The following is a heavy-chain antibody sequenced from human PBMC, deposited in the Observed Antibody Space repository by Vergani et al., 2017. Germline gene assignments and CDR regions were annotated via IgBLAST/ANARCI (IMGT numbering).Heavy chain of an antibody. D-gene: IGHD2/OR15-2a*01. J-gene: IGHJ4*02. Sequence: EVHLLESGGGLVQSGGSLRLSCAASGFTFSNSAVSWVRQAPGRGLAWVSSISGPGLSTYYADSVKGRFSISRDNSKNTVFLQMHSLRAEDTAIYSCGRLSEAQQYLTWGQGTLLTVSS. CDR3: GRLSEAQQYLT. V-gene: IGHV3-23*01. CDR2: ISGPGLST. CDR1: GFTFSNSA.